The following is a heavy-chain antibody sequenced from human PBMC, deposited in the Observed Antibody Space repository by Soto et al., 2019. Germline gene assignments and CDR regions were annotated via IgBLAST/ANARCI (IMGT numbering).Heavy chain of an antibody. V-gene: IGHV3-11*01. J-gene: IGHJ4*02. CDR2: TPSSASTI. CDR1: AFTFSYYY. Sequence: GQSRRLSCAPSAFTFSYYYISWIRQAPGKGREWVSYTPSSASTIYYADSGKGRFSISRRTAINSPCLPTNRLRADDSAVYYCGRESEQWVSPDNWGQGTLVTVSS. D-gene: IGHD2-8*01. CDR3: GRESEQWVSPDN.